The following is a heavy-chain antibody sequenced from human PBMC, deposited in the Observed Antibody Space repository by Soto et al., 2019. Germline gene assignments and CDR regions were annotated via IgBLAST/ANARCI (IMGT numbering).Heavy chain of an antibody. J-gene: IGHJ6*03. D-gene: IGHD2-15*01. CDR2: IYYSGST. CDR1: GGSISSSSYY. V-gene: IGHV4-39*01. Sequence: SETLSLTCTVSGGSISSSSYYWGWIRQPPGKGLEWIGSIYYSGSTYYNPSLKSRVTISVDTSKNQFSLKLSSVTAADTAVYYCARGVVVAATRSSDYYYYMDVWGKGTTVTVSS. CDR3: ARGVVVAATRSSDYYYYMDV.